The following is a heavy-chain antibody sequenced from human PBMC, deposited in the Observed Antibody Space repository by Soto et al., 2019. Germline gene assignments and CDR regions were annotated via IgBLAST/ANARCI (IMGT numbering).Heavy chain of an antibody. CDR3: AREGGIVGATAADY. Sequence: QVQLQESGPGLVKPSQTLSLTCTVSGGSISSGGYYWSWIRQHPGKGLEWIGYIYYSGSTYYNPSLKCRVTKSVDTSKNQCSLQLSSVTAADTAVYYCAREGGIVGATAADYWGQGTLVTVSS. D-gene: IGHD1-26*01. V-gene: IGHV4-31*03. J-gene: IGHJ4*02. CDR1: GGSISSGGYY. CDR2: IYYSGST.